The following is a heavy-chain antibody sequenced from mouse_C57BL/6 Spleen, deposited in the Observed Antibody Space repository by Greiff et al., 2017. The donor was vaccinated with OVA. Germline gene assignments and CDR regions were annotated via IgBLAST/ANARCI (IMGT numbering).Heavy chain of an antibody. CDR1: GFNIKDDY. CDR3: TTGEEDY. J-gene: IGHJ2*01. V-gene: IGHV14-4*01. CDR2: IDPENGDT. Sequence: VQLQQSGAELVRPGASVKLSCTASGFNIKDDYMHWVKQRPEQGLEWIGWIDPENGDTEYASKFQGKATITADTSSNTAYLQLSSLTAEDTAVYYCTTGEEDYWGQGTTLTVSS.